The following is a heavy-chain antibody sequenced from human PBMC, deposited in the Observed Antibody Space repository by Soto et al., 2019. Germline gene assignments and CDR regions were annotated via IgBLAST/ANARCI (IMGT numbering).Heavy chain of an antibody. CDR3: ARGHYDLSSGSRYDWFDP. Sequence: SETLSLTCTVSGGSIGNNFWSWIRQPPGKGLEWIGYIYYSGNTNYNPSLKSQVTISVDTSKNHFSLTLSSVTAADTAVYYCARGHYDLSSGSRYDWFDPWGQGTLVTVSS. D-gene: IGHD3-3*01. CDR2: IYYSGNT. V-gene: IGHV4-59*01. J-gene: IGHJ5*01. CDR1: GGSIGNNF.